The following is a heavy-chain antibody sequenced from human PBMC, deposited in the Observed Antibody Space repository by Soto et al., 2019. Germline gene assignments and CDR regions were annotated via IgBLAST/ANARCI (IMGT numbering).Heavy chain of an antibody. J-gene: IGHJ6*02. D-gene: IGHD3-16*01. CDR3: AKGGGTKGGPNYYYGMDV. Sequence: EVQLLESGGGLVQPGGSLRLSCAASGFTFSSYAMSWVRQAPGKGLEWVSAISGSGGSTYYADSVKGRFTISRDNSKNTLYLQMNSLRAEETAVYYCAKGGGTKGGPNYYYGMDVWGQGTTVTVSS. V-gene: IGHV3-23*01. CDR1: GFTFSSYA. CDR2: ISGSGGST.